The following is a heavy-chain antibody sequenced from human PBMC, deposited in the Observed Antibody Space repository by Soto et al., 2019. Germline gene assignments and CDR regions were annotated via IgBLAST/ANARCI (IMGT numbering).Heavy chain of an antibody. J-gene: IGHJ6*02. CDR3: ARGQYYDFWCGYLNLYYYYGMDV. CDR2: MNPNSGNT. D-gene: IGHD3-3*01. Sequence: ASVKVSCKASGYTFTSYDINWVRQATGQGLEWMGWMNPNSGNTGYAQKFQGRVTMTRNTSISTAYMELSSLRSEDTAVYYCARGQYYDFWCGYLNLYYYYGMDVWGQGTTVTVSS. V-gene: IGHV1-8*01. CDR1: GYTFTSYD.